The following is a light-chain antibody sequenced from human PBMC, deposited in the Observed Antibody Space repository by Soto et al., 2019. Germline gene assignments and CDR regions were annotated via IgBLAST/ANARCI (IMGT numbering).Light chain of an antibody. V-gene: IGKV3-20*01. J-gene: IGKJ1*01. CDR2: DAS. CDR1: QSVGSY. CDR3: QHYGSSPRT. Sequence: VLTQSPATLSLSPGERATLSCRASQSVGSYLAWYQQKPGQAPRLLIYDASSRATGIAPRFRGSGSGTDFTLTISRLEPEDFALYYCQHYGSSPRTFGQGTKVDIK.